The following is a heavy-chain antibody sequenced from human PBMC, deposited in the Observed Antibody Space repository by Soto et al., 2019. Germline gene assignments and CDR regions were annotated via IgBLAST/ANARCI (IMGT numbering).Heavy chain of an antibody. V-gene: IGHV3-30-3*01. J-gene: IGHJ4*02. CDR1: GFTFSTHA. CDR2: VSFDGSNK. D-gene: IGHD6-13*01. Sequence: QVQLVESGGGVVQPGGPLRLSFAASGFTFSTHAMHWVRQAPGKGLECVAIVSFDGSNKYYADSVKGRFTISRDNSKTTPYLQMSGLTPEDTAVYYCASDQTGITATGGGRIDHWGQGTLVTVSS. CDR3: ASDQTGITATGGGRIDH.